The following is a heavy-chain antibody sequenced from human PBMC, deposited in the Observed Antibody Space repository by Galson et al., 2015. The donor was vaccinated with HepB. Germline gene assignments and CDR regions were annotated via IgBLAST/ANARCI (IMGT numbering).Heavy chain of an antibody. Sequence: SLRLSCAASGFTFSNYWMNWVRQAPGKGLEWVANIKHTGSEKYYVDSVKGRFTISRDNAKNSLYLQMNSLRVEDTAVYYCATPTIPAVVWGKGTTVTVSS. CDR2: IKHTGSEK. J-gene: IGHJ6*04. V-gene: IGHV3-7*01. CDR3: ATPTIPAVV. CDR1: GFTFSNYW. D-gene: IGHD3-10*01.